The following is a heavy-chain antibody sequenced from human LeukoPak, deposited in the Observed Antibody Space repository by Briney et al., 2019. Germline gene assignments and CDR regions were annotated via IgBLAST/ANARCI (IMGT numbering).Heavy chain of an antibody. V-gene: IGHV3-48*04. Sequence: GGSLRLSCAASGFTFSSYCMNWVRQSSGKGLEWVSYISSSGNTMFYADSVKGRFTISRDNAKNSLYLRMNSLRAEDTAVYYCARGSSGSYYGGWSDPWGQGTLVTVSS. CDR3: ARGSSGSYYGGWSDP. CDR2: ISSSGNTM. D-gene: IGHD1-26*01. J-gene: IGHJ5*02. CDR1: GFTFSSYC.